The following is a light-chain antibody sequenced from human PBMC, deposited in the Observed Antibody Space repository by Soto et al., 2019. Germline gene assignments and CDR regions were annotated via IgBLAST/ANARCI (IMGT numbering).Light chain of an antibody. CDR3: MQALQTPYT. V-gene: IGKV2-28*01. CDR2: LGF. CDR1: QRLLHSNGNNF. Sequence: EIVMTQSPPSLTVTPGEPASISCRSSQRLLHSNGNNFLDWYLQKPGQSPQLLIYLGFNRASGVSDSVSGSGAGTEFTLMNSRVEAEDLGVYYCMQALQTPYTYGQGTKLEIK. J-gene: IGKJ2*01.